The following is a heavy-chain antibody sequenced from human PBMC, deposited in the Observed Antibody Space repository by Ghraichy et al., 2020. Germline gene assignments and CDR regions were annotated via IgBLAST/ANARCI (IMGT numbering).Heavy chain of an antibody. CDR2: IYYSGST. J-gene: IGHJ5*02. D-gene: IGHD6-6*01. CDR1: GGSISSYY. V-gene: IGHV4-59*01. CDR3: ARAPIAARVNWFDP. Sequence: SETLSLTCTVSGGSISSYYWSWIRQPPGKGLEWIGYIYYSGSTNYNPSLKSRVTISVDTSKNQFSLKLSSVTAADTAVYYCARAPIAARVNWFDPWGQGTLVTVSS.